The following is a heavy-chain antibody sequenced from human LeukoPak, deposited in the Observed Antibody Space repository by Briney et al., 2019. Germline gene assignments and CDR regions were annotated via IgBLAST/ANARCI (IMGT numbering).Heavy chain of an antibody. D-gene: IGHD5-18*01. CDR2: ISGSGGST. CDR3: AKDMVQIQLFLGFDY. Sequence: PGESLRLSCAASGFTFSSYAMSWVRQAPGKGLEWVSAISGSGGSTYYADSVKGRFTISRDNSKNTLYLQMNSLRAEDTAVYYCAKDMVQIQLFLGFDYWGQGTLVTVSS. V-gene: IGHV3-23*01. CDR1: GFTFSSYA. J-gene: IGHJ4*02.